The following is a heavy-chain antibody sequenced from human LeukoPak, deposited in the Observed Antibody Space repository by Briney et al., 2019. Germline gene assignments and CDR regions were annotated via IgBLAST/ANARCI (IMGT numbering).Heavy chain of an antibody. D-gene: IGHD1-26*01. Sequence: RASVKVSCKASGYTFTSYYMHWARQAPGQGLEWMGIINPSGGSTSYAQKFQGRVTMTRDTSTSTVYMELSSLRSEDTAVYYCAREPGGKGARGAFDIWGQGTMVTVS. CDR2: INPSGGST. CDR3: AREPGGKGARGAFDI. J-gene: IGHJ3*02. V-gene: IGHV1-46*03. CDR1: GYTFTSYY.